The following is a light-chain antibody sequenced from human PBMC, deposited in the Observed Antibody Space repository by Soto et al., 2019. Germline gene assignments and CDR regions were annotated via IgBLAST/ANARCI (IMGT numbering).Light chain of an antibody. CDR3: QESYSTPSVT. V-gene: IGKV1-39*01. CDR1: QSISAY. Sequence: GDTVTITCRASQSISAYLNWYQQKPGKAPKLLIYAASSLQSGVPSRFSGSGSGTDFTLTISSLQPEDFATYYCQESYSTPSVTFGPGTKVDIK. CDR2: AAS. J-gene: IGKJ3*01.